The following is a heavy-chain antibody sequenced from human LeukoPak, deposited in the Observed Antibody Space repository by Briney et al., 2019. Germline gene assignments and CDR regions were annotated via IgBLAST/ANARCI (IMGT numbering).Heavy chain of an antibody. CDR2: ISDSSSTI. V-gene: IGHV3-48*04. CDR1: GFTFSTYS. Sequence: GGSLRLSCAASGFTFSTYSMNWVRQAPGKGLEWVSYISDSSSTIFYADSVKGRFTISRDNAKNSLYLQMNSLRVEDTAVYYCARLGVYGDFDYWGQGTLATVSS. J-gene: IGHJ4*02. CDR3: ARLGVYGDFDY. D-gene: IGHD4-17*01.